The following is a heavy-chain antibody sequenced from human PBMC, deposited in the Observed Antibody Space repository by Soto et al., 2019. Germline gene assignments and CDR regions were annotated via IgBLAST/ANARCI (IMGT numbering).Heavy chain of an antibody. V-gene: IGHV4-59*01. CDR3: ARADFWSGYYAFEK. J-gene: IGHJ4*02. CDR2: FYYGGSA. D-gene: IGHD3-3*01. Sequence: SETLSLTGAVSGDSISNYYWNWIRQPPGRGLEWIGYFYYGGSANYNPSLNGRVTISVDTPKKQISLSLSSVTAADTAVYYCARADFWSGYYAFEKWGQGIRVTVSS. CDR1: GDSISNYY.